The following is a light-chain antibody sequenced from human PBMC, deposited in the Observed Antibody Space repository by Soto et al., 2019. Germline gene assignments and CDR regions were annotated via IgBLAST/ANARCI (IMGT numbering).Light chain of an antibody. CDR2: TTN. J-gene: IGLJ1*01. CDR1: RSIIGTSS. V-gene: IGLV1-44*01. CDR3: AAWDDSLNGHV. Sequence: QSELNQPRSASGTPGQGVTSYGCGSRSIIGTSSVHWFQQLPGTAPKLLISTTNQRPSGVPERFSGSKSGTSASLAISGLQSEDEADYYCAAWDDSLNGHVFGTGTKVTVL.